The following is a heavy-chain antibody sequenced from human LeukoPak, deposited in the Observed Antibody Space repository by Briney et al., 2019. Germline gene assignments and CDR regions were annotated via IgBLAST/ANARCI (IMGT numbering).Heavy chain of an antibody. CDR2: MSNSGST. CDR1: GGSISSSY. CDR3: ARASEEASYDRMDV. Sequence: SETLSLTCTVSGGSISSSYWSWIRQPPGKGLEWIGYMSNSGSTNYNPSLKSRVTISVDTSKNQFSLRLSSVTAADTAVYYCARASEEASYDRMDVWGQGTTVTVSS. V-gene: IGHV4-59*01. D-gene: IGHD3-16*01. J-gene: IGHJ6*02.